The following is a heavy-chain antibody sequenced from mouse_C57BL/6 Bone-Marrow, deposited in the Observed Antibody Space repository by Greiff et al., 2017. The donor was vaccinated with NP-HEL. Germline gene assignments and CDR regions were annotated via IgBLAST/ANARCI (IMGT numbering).Heavy chain of an antibody. CDR1: GYTFTSYW. V-gene: IGHV1-53*01. CDR3: AREGSIYYYGSSPFAY. D-gene: IGHD1-1*01. J-gene: IGHJ3*01. Sequence: VQLQQSGTELVKPGASVKLSCKASGYTFTSYWMHWVKQRPGQGLEWIGNINPSNGGTNYNEKFKSKATLTVDKSSSTAYMQLSSLTSEDSAVYYCAREGSIYYYGSSPFAYWGQGTLVTVSA. CDR2: INPSNGGT.